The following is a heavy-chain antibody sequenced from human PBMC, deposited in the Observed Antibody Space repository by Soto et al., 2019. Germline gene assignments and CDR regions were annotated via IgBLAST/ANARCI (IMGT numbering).Heavy chain of an antibody. CDR2: FDPADGET. J-gene: IGHJ6*03. CDR1: GYTLTELS. V-gene: IGHV1-24*01. Sequence: ASVKVSSKVSGYTLTELSMHWVRQAPGKRLAWMGGFDPADGETIYAQKFQGRVTMTEDTSTDTAYMELSSLRSEDTAVYYCATVTRITMVRGVITSYYYYMDVWGKGATVTVSS. D-gene: IGHD3-10*01. CDR3: ATVTRITMVRGVITSYYYYMDV.